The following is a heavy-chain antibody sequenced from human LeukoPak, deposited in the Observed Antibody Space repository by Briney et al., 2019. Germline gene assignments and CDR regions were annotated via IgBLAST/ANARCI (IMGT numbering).Heavy chain of an antibody. Sequence: GASVKVSCKASGYTFTGYYMHWVRQAPGQGLEWMGWINPNSGGTNYAQKFQGRVTMTRDTSISTVYMELNRLTSDDTALYYCARDLSSTANWEFDYWGQGTLVTVSS. CDR2: INPNSGGT. CDR1: GYTFTGYY. J-gene: IGHJ4*02. D-gene: IGHD7-27*01. CDR3: ARDLSSTANWEFDY. V-gene: IGHV1-2*02.